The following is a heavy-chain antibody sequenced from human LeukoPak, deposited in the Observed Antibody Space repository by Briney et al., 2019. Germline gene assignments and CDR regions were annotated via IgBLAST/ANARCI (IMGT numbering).Heavy chain of an antibody. Sequence: PGESLRISCQGSGYSFPSYWISWVRQMPGKGLEWMGRIDPSDSYTNYSPSFQGHVTISADKSISTAYLQWSSRKASDTAMYYCARSGYSYGYYFDYWGQGTLVTVSS. CDR2: IDPSDSYT. D-gene: IGHD5-18*01. CDR1: GYSFPSYW. CDR3: ARSGYSYGYYFDY. V-gene: IGHV5-10-1*01. J-gene: IGHJ4*02.